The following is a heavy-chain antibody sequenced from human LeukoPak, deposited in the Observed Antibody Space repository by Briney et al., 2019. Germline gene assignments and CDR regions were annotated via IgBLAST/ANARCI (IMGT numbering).Heavy chain of an antibody. J-gene: IGHJ4*02. CDR1: GFTFSSYA. D-gene: IGHD3-3*01. V-gene: IGHV3-23*01. CDR3: AKDAPHFGVVIPYYFDY. Sequence: PGGSLRLSCAASGFTFSSYAMSWVRQAPGKGLEWVSAISGSGGSTYYADSVKGRFTISRDNSKNTLYLQMNSLRAEDTAVYYCAKDAPHFGVVIPYYFDYWGQGTLVTVSS. CDR2: ISGSGGST.